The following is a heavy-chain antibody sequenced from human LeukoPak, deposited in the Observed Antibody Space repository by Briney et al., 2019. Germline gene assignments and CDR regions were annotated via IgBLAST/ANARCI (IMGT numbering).Heavy chain of an antibody. CDR3: AKVPPTPVDY. Sequence: QPGGSLRLSCAASGFTFSSYGMHWVRQAPGKGLEWVAFIRYHGSNNYYAASVKGRLTISRDNSKNTLYLQMHSLRAEDTAVYYCAKVPPTPVDYWGQGTLVTVSS. D-gene: IGHD4-17*01. V-gene: IGHV3-30*02. CDR1: GFTFSSYG. CDR2: IRYHGSNN. J-gene: IGHJ4*02.